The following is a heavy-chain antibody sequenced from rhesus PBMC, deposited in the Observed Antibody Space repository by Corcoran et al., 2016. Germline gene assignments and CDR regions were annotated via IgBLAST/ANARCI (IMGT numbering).Heavy chain of an antibody. V-gene: IGHV4-160*01. J-gene: IGHJ4*01. D-gene: IGHD4-29*01. CDR2: IYGRTGST. Sequence: QVQLQESGPGLVKPSEALSLTCAVSGDSISNSHWRWLRPPPGKGLGWIGRIYGRTGSTDFDPSLKSRVTISMDTSKNQFSLRLSSVTAADTAVYYCANFYGSDRCWGQGVLVTVSS. CDR3: ANFYGSDRC. CDR1: GDSISNSH.